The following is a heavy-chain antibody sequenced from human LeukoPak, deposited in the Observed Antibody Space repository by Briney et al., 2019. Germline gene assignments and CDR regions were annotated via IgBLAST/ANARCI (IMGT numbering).Heavy chain of an antibody. Sequence: GGSLRLSCAASGFTFSSYSMNWVRQAPGKGLEWVSSISSSSSYIYYADSVKGRFTISRDNAKNSLYLQMNSLRAEDTAVYYCASEGGYYDSSGYPLHYYYYGMDVWGQGTTVTVSS. D-gene: IGHD3-22*01. V-gene: IGHV3-21*01. CDR2: ISSSSSYI. CDR3: ASEGGYYDSSGYPLHYYYYGMDV. J-gene: IGHJ6*02. CDR1: GFTFSSYS.